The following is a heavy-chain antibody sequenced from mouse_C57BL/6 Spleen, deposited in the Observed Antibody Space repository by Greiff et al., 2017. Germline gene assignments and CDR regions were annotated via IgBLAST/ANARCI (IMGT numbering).Heavy chain of an antibody. J-gene: IGHJ3*01. CDR1: GYTFTDYY. V-gene: IGHV1-26*01. CDR3: ARRLLAFAY. Sequence: EVQLQQSGPELVKPGASVKISCKASGYTFTDYYMNWVKQSHGKSLEWIGDINPNNGGTSYNQKFKGKATLTVDKSSSTAYMESRSLTSEDSAVYYCARRLLAFAYWGQGTLVTVSA. D-gene: IGHD2-1*01. CDR2: INPNNGGT.